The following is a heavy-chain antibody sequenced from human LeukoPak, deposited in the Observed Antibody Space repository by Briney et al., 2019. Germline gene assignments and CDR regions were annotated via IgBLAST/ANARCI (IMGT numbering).Heavy chain of an antibody. CDR1: GFTLSSYA. J-gene: IGHJ5*02. Sequence: GGSLRLSCAGSGFTLSSYAMSWVRQAPGKGLEWVSAISGSGGSTYYADSVKGRFTISRDNSKNTLYLQMNSLRAEDTAVYYCAKAVAGPNWFDPWGQGTLVTVSS. CDR3: AKAVAGPNWFDP. D-gene: IGHD6-19*01. V-gene: IGHV3-23*01. CDR2: ISGSGGST.